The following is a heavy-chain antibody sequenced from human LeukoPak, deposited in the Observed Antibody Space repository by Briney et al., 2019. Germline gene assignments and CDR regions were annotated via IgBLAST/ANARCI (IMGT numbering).Heavy chain of an antibody. Sequence: HPGGSLRLSCAASGFTFSSYAMSWVRQAPGKGLEWVSAISGSGGSTYYADSVKGRFTISRDNSKNTLYLQMNSLRAEDTALYYCAKGIKLWERLLDDWGQGTLVTVSS. CDR3: AKGIKLWERLLDD. D-gene: IGHD1-26*01. J-gene: IGHJ4*02. CDR1: GFTFSSYA. CDR2: ISGSGGST. V-gene: IGHV3-23*01.